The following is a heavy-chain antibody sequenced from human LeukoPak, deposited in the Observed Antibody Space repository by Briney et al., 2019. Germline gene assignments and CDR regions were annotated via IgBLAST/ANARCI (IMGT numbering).Heavy chain of an antibody. Sequence: PSETLSLTCTVSGGSISSYYWSWIRQPPGKGLEWIGYIYYSGSTNYNPSLKSRVTISVDTSKNQFSLKLSSVTAADTAVYYCARQSGSGSRYWFDPWGQGTLVTVSS. V-gene: IGHV4-59*08. D-gene: IGHD3-10*01. CDR2: IYYSGST. CDR3: ARQSGSGSRYWFDP. CDR1: GGSISSYY. J-gene: IGHJ5*02.